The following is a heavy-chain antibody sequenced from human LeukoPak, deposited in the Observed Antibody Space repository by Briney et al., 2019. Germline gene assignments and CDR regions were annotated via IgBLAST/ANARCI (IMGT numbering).Heavy chain of an antibody. CDR1: GFTFSSYG. V-gene: IGHV3-30*18. CDR3: AKEPTYYCRSTSCYQDY. J-gene: IGHJ4*02. CDR2: ISYDGSNT. Sequence: SGGSLRLSCAASGFTFSSYGMHWVRQAPGKGLEWVAVISYDGSNTYYADSMKGRFTISRDNSKNTLYLQMNSLRAEDTAVYYCAKEPTYYCRSTSCYQDYWGQGTLVTVSS. D-gene: IGHD2-2*01.